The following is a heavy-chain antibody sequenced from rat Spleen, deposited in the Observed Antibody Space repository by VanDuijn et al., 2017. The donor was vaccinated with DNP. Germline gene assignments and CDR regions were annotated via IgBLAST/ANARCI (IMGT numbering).Heavy chain of an antibody. V-gene: IGHV5-22*01. D-gene: IGHD5-1*01. CDR3: AKGTGGFAH. J-gene: IGHJ3*01. CDR2: IGSDGYAP. CDR1: GFTFSDYY. Sequence: EVQLVESGGGLVQPGRSLKLSCAASGFTFSDYYMAWVRQAPTKGLEWVAYIGSDGYAPYYGDSVKGRFTISRDNAKSTLYLQMNSLRSEDTATYYCAKGTGGFAHWGQGTLVTVSS.